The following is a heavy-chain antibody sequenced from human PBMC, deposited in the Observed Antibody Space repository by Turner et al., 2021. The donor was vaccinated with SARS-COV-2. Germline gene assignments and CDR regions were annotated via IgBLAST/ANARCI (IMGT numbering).Heavy chain of an antibody. CDR1: GFPFSSYA. J-gene: IGHJ6*02. CDR3: ARGLRGGYYYGMDV. Sequence: QVQLVESGGGVVQPGRSLRLSCAASGFPFSSYAMHWVRQAPGKGLEWVAIISYDGNNKYYADSVKGRFTISRDNSKNTLYLQMNSLRAEDTAVYYCARGLRGGYYYGMDVWGQGTTVTVSS. V-gene: IGHV3-30*04. D-gene: IGHD3-16*01. CDR2: ISYDGNNK.